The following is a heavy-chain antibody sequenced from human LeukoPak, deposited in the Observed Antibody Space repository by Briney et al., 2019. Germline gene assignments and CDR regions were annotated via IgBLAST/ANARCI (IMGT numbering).Heavy chain of an antibody. Sequence: GASVKVSCKASGYTFTSYAMNWVRQAPGQGLEWMGGIIPIFGTANYAQKFQGRVTITTDESTSTAYMELSSLRSEDTAVYYCARTMVRGVGPHYWGQGTLVTVSS. D-gene: IGHD3-10*01. CDR2: IIPIFGTA. J-gene: IGHJ4*02. CDR1: GYTFTSYA. CDR3: ARTMVRGVGPHY. V-gene: IGHV1-69*05.